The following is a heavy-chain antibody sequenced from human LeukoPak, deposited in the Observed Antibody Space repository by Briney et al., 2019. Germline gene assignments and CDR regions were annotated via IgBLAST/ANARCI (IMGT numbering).Heavy chain of an antibody. J-gene: IGHJ4*02. Sequence: GGSLRLSCAASGFTFSSYEMNWVRQAPGKGLEWVSYISSSGSTIYYADSVKGRFTISRDNAKNTLYLQMNNLRAEDTAIYYCATDSYVSGSYYRLFYWGQGTLVTVSS. V-gene: IGHV3-48*03. CDR1: GFTFSSYE. CDR3: ATDSYVSGSYYRLFY. CDR2: ISSSGSTI. D-gene: IGHD3-10*01.